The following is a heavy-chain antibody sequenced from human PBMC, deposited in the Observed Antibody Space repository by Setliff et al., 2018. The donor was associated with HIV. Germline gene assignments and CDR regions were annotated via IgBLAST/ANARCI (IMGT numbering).Heavy chain of an antibody. J-gene: IGHJ3*02. Sequence: PSETLSLTCTVSGGSISSSSYYWGWIRQPPGEGLEWIGSIYYSGSTYYNPSLKSRVTISVDTSKNQFSLKLSSVTAADTAVYYCARHFLNYYDSSGYPDAFDIWGQGTMVTVSS. D-gene: IGHD3-22*01. CDR1: GGSISSSSYY. CDR2: IYYSGST. V-gene: IGHV4-39*01. CDR3: ARHFLNYYDSSGYPDAFDI.